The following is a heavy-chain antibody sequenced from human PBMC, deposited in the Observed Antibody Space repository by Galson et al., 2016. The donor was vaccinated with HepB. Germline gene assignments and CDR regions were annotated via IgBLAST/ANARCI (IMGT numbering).Heavy chain of an antibody. CDR2: IDPSDSYT. Sequence: QSGAEVKKPGESLKISCKGSGYSFTNYWISWVRQMPGKGLEWLGRIDPSDSYTNYSPSFGGHVTISADKSITTAYLQWSSLKASDTAMYYCARHRDSTTVVYFDYWGQGTLVTGSS. J-gene: IGHJ4*02. CDR3: ARHRDSTTVVYFDY. CDR1: GYSFTNYW. V-gene: IGHV5-10-1*01. D-gene: IGHD4-23*01.